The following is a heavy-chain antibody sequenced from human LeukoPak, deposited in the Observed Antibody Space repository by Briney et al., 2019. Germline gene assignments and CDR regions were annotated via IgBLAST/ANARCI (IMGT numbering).Heavy chain of an antibody. Sequence: GGSLRLSCAASGFXFSSYSINWVRQAPGKGQEWLSSISSSSSYIYYADSVKGRFTISRDNAKNSLYLQMNSLRDEDTAVYYCARDRWFGESRYFDSWGQGTLVTVSS. D-gene: IGHD3-10*01. CDR1: GFXFSSYS. CDR2: ISSSSSYI. V-gene: IGHV3-21*01. CDR3: ARDRWFGESRYFDS. J-gene: IGHJ4*02.